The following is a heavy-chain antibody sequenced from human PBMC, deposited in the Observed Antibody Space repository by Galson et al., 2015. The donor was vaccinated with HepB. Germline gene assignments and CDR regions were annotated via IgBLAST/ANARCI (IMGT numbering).Heavy chain of an antibody. J-gene: IGHJ5*02. CDR2: ISSSSSYI. V-gene: IGHV3-21*01. CDR1: GFTFSSYS. D-gene: IGHD3-16*01. CDR3: AREGHYDYVWGRSLLGWFDP. Sequence: SLRLSCAASGFTFSSYSMNWVRQAPGKGLEWVSSISSSSSYIYYADSVKGRFTISRDNAKNSLYLQMNSLRAEDTAVYYCAREGHYDYVWGRSLLGWFDPWGQGTLVTVSS.